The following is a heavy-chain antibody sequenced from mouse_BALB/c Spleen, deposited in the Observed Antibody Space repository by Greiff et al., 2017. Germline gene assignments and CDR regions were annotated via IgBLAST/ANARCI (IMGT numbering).Heavy chain of an antibody. CDR2: ISYSGST. CDR1: GYSITSDYA. Sequence: EVQLQESGPGLVKPSQSLSLTCTVTGYSITSDYAWNWIRQFPGNKLEWMGYISYSGSTSYNPSLKSRISITRDTSKNQFFLQLNSVTTEDTATYYCARDGYSPWFAYWGQGTLVTVSA. J-gene: IGHJ3*01. CDR3: ARDGYSPWFAY. D-gene: IGHD2-3*01. V-gene: IGHV3-2*02.